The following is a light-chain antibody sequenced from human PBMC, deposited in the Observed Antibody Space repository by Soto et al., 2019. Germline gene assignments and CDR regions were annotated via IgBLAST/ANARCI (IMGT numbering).Light chain of an antibody. CDR2: EGT. CDR3: CSYAGSGTYV. J-gene: IGLJ1*01. V-gene: IGLV2-23*01. Sequence: QSALTQPASVSGSPGQSITISCTGTSSDIGIYNLVSWYQQHPGKAPKLMIYEGTKGPSGVSNRFSGSKSGNTASLTISGLQAEDEADYYCCSYAGSGTYVFGCGTKVTVL. CDR1: SSDIGIYNL.